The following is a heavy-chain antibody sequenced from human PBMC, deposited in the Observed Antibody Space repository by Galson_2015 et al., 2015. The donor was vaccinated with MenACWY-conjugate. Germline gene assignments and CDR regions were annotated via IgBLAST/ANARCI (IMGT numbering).Heavy chain of an antibody. CDR2: TYYRSKWYA. CDR1: GDSVSSNSAA. V-gene: IGHV6-1*01. D-gene: IGHD3-22*01. CDR3: ARDPVDGSGHFDY. J-gene: IGHJ4*02. Sequence: CAISGDSVSSNSAAWNWIRQSPSRGLEWLGRTYYRSKWYADYAPSVKSRIAIHPDTSKNQFSLQLNSVTPEDTAVYYCARDPVDGSGHFDYWSQGTLVTVSS.